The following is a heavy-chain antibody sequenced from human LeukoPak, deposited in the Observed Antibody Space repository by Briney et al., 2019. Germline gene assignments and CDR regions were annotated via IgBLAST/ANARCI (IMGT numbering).Heavy chain of an antibody. J-gene: IGHJ4*02. CDR3: ARASEGYSYGYTY. D-gene: IGHD5-18*01. CDR1: GGSISSSNW. Sequence: SETLSLTCAVSGGSISSSNWWSWVRQPPGKGLEWIGEIYHSGSTNYNPSLKSRVTISVDKSKNQFSLKLSSVTAADTAVYYCARASEGYSYGYTYWGQGTLVTVSS. CDR2: IYHSGST. V-gene: IGHV4-4*02.